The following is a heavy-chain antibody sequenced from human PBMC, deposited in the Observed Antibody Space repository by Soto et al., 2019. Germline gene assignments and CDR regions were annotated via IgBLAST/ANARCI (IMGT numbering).Heavy chain of an antibody. CDR2: FSGGRGGT. V-gene: IGHV3-23*01. Sequence: EVQLLESGGGSVQPGGSLKLSCAVSGFSISEYGVTWVRQLPGKGLYWVPGFSGGRGGTFYADSVRGRFTISRDDSRNMVYLQMDSLGVEDTAVYYCVKWNGFGEYWGQGTLVTVSS. CDR1: GFSISEYG. CDR3: VKWNGFGEY. D-gene: IGHD1-1*01. J-gene: IGHJ4*02.